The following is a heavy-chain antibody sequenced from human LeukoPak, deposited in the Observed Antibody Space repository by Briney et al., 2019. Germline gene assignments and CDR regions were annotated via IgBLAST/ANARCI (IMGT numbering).Heavy chain of an antibody. D-gene: IGHD6-19*01. J-gene: IGHJ4*02. CDR1: GGSISSYY. V-gene: IGHV4-59*08. Sequence: SETLSLTCTVSGGSISSYYWSWIRQPPGKGLEWIGYIYYSGSTNYNPSLKSRVTISVDTSKNQFSLKLSSVTAADTAVYYCARVSSGWFPAVDYWGQGALVTVSS. CDR3: ARVSSGWFPAVDY. CDR2: IYYSGST.